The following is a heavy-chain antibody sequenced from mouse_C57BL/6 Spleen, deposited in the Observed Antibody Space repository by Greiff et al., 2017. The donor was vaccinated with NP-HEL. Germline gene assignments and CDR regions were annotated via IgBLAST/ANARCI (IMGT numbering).Heavy chain of an antibody. CDR3: ARPTWDY. Sequence: EVQLVESGGGLVKPGGSLKLSCAASGFTFSDYGMHWVRQAPEKGLEWVAYISSGSSTFYYADTVKGRFTISRDNAKNTLILQMTRLRAEDTAMYYCARPTWDYWGQGTTLTVSS. CDR2: ISSGSSTF. CDR1: GFTFSDYG. V-gene: IGHV5-17*01. D-gene: IGHD6-1*01. J-gene: IGHJ2*01.